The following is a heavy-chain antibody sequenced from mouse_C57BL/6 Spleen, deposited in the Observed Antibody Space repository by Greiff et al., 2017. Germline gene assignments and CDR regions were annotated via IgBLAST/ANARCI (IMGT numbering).Heavy chain of an antibody. D-gene: IGHD2-9*01. V-gene: IGHV1-53*01. Sequence: QVQLQQPGTELVKPGASVKMSCKASGYTFTSYWMHWVKQRPGQGLEWIGNINPSNGGTHYNEKFKSKATLTVDKSSSTAYMQRSSLSSEASAVYCCAGPFYGYDGGCAYWGQGTLVTVAA. CDR3: AGPFYGYDGGCAY. CDR1: GYTFTSYW. J-gene: IGHJ3*01. CDR2: INPSNGGT.